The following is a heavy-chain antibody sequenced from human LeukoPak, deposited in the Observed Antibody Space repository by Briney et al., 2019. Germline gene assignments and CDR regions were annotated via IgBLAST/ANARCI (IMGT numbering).Heavy chain of an antibody. D-gene: IGHD1-26*01. J-gene: IGHJ6*03. CDR3: ARVYSGSYALPHYYYYYYMDV. CDR2: ISAYNGNT. V-gene: IGHV1-18*01. CDR1: GYTFTSYG. Sequence: ASVKVSCKASGYTFTSYGISWVRQAPGQGLEWMGWISAYNGNTNYAQKLQGRVTMTTDTSTSTAYMELRSLRSVDTAVYYCARVYSGSYALPHYYYYYYMDVWGKGTTVTVSS.